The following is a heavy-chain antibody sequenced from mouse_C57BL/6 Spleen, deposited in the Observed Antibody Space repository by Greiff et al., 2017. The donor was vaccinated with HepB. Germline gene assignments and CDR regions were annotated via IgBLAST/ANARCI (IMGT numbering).Heavy chain of an antibody. V-gene: IGHV1-69*01. Sequence: QVQLQQPGAELVMPGASVKLSCKASGYTFTSYWMHWVKQRPGQGLEWIGEIDPSDSYTNYNQKFKGKSTLTVDKSSSTAYMQISSLTSEDSAVYSCARSAYYGSSYGYFDVWGTGTTVTVSS. D-gene: IGHD1-1*01. J-gene: IGHJ1*03. CDR3: ARSAYYGSSYGYFDV. CDR1: GYTFTSYW. CDR2: IDPSDSYT.